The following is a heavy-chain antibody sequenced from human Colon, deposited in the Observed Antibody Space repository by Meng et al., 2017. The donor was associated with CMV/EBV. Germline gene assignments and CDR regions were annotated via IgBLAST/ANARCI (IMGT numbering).Heavy chain of an antibody. D-gene: IGHD2/OR15-2a*01. CDR3: TRTFRYYFDF. V-gene: IGHV3-21*01. Sequence: GGSLRLSCATSGFIFSDHNINWVRQAPGKGLEWVSSISSSGTYISYADSVKGRFTISRDNAKDSVDLLMTSLRAEDTAVYYCTRTFRYYFDFWGQGTLVTVSS. J-gene: IGHJ4*02. CDR2: ISSSGTYI. CDR1: GFIFSDHN.